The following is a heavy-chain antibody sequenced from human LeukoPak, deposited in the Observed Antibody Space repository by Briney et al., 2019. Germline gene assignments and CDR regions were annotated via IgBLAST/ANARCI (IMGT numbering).Heavy chain of an antibody. CDR1: GGSFSGYY. D-gene: IGHD3-10*01. Sequence: SETLSLTCAVYGGSFSGYYWSWIRQPPGKGLEWIGEINHSGSTNYNPSLKSRVTISVDTSKNQFSLKLSSVTAADTAVYYCARGSYGSGSTEIRFDPWGQGTLVTVSS. V-gene: IGHV4-34*01. J-gene: IGHJ5*02. CDR2: INHSGST. CDR3: ARGSYGSGSTEIRFDP.